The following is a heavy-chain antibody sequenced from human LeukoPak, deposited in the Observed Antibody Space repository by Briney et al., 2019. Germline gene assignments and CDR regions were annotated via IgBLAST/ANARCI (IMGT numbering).Heavy chain of an antibody. Sequence: GGSLRLSCAASGFTFSSYGMHWVRQAPGKGLEWVAVISYDGGNKYYADSVKGRFTISRDNSKNTLYLQMNSLRAEDTAVYYCAKDLYYDSSGYYSDYYYYYGMDVWGQGTTVTVSS. D-gene: IGHD3-22*01. V-gene: IGHV3-30*18. CDR2: ISYDGGNK. CDR3: AKDLYYDSSGYYSDYYYYYGMDV. J-gene: IGHJ6*02. CDR1: GFTFSSYG.